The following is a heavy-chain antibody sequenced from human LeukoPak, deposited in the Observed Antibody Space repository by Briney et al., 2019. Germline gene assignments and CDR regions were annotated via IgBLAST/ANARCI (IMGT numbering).Heavy chain of an antibody. CDR3: AKDGKY. CDR1: GITFSNFA. J-gene: IGHJ4*02. V-gene: IGHV3-21*04. Sequence: PGGSLRLSCEVSGITFSNFAMAWVRQAPGKGLEWVSSISSSSSYIYYADSMKGRFTISRDNSKNTLYLQMNSLRAEDTAVYYCAKDGKYWGQGTLVTVSS. D-gene: IGHD1-1*01. CDR2: ISSSSSYI.